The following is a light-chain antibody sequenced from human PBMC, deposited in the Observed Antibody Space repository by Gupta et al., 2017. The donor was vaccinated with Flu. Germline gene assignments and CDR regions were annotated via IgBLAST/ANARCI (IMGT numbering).Light chain of an antibody. CDR3: QQRRS. V-gene: IGKV3-11*01. Sequence: EIVLTQSPVTLSLSPGERATLSCRASQSVSGYLAWYQQKPGQAPRLLIYDTSNRATGIPARFSGSGSGTDFTRTISSIEPEDFAGYDGQQRRSFGQGTKLEIK. CDR1: QSVSGY. J-gene: IGKJ2*03. CDR2: DTS.